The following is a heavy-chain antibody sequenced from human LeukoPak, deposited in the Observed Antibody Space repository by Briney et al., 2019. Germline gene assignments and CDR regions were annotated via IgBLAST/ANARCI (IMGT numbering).Heavy chain of an antibody. CDR2: INSDGSST. V-gene: IGHV3-74*01. D-gene: IGHD3-3*01. CDR3: ARFSEASYYDFWSGYYQGAFDI. J-gene: IGHJ3*02. Sequence: GGSLRLSCAASGFTFSSYWMHWVRQAPGKGLVWVSRINSDGSSTSYADSVKGRFTISRDNAKNTLYLQMNSLRAEDTAVYYCARFSEASYYDFWSGYYQGAFDIWGQGTMVTVSS. CDR1: GFTFSSYW.